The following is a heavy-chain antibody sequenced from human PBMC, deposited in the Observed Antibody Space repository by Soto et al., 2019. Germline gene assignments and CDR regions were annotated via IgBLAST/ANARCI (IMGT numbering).Heavy chain of an antibody. CDR1: GYSFTSYW. CDR3: ASLHSSSSGGSAYDI. CDR2: IYPGDSDT. V-gene: IGHV5-51*01. J-gene: IGHJ3*02. D-gene: IGHD6-6*01. Sequence: PGESLKISCKGSGYSFTSYWIGWVRQMPGKGLEWMGIIYPGDSDTRYSPSFQGQVTISADKSISTAYLQWSSLKASDTAMYYCASLHSSSSGGSAYDIWLPATMATGSS.